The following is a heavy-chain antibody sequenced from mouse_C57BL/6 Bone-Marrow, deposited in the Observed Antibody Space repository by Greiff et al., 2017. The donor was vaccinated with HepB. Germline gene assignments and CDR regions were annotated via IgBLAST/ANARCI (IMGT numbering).Heavy chain of an antibody. V-gene: IGHV7-1*01. Sequence: EVQLVESGGGLVQSGRSLRLSCATSGFTFSDFYMEWVRQAPGKGLEWIAASRNKANDYTTEYSASVKGRFIVSRDTSQSILYLQMNALRAEDTAIYYCAREHYYGSRYWYFDVWGTGTTVTVSS. J-gene: IGHJ1*03. CDR3: AREHYYGSRYWYFDV. CDR1: GFTFSDFY. D-gene: IGHD1-1*01. CDR2: SRNKANDYTT.